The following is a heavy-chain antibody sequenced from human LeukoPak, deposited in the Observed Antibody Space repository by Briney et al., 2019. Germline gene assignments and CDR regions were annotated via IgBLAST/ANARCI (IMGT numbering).Heavy chain of an antibody. J-gene: IGHJ4*02. CDR1: GFTFSSYA. V-gene: IGHV3-30-3*01. Sequence: GRSLRLSCAASGFTFSSYAMHWVRQAPGKGLEWVAVISYDGSNKYYADSVKGRFTISRDNAKNSLYLQMNSLRAEDTAVYYCARREAAARPFDYWGQGTLVTVSS. CDR3: ARREAAARPFDY. D-gene: IGHD6-6*01. CDR2: ISYDGSNK.